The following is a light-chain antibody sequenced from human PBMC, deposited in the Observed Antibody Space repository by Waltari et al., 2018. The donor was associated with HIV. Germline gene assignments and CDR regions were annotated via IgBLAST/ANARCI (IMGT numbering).Light chain of an antibody. Sequence: QSALTQPASVSGSPGQSITISCTGTSNDVGSSNYVSWHQQPPGEAPKLIIHDVSDRPSGISNRFSCSKSGNTASLTISGLQTEDEADYYCSSYTSSTTYVFGTGTRVTVL. CDR2: DVS. V-gene: IGLV2-14*03. CDR1: SNDVGSSNY. J-gene: IGLJ1*01. CDR3: SSYTSSTTYV.